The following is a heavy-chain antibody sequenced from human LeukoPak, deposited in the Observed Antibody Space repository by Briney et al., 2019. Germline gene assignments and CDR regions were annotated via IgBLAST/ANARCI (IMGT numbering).Heavy chain of an antibody. CDR2: INDSGRT. Sequence: SETLSLTCAVYGGSFSNYYWSWIRQTPGKGMEWIGEINDSGRTNYNPSLMSRVTVSVDTSKNQFSLRLTSVTATDTAVYYCARRWNYGRNYYIDVWGKGAADSVSS. D-gene: IGHD1-7*01. V-gene: IGHV4-34*01. CDR1: GGSFSNYY. CDR3: ARRWNYGRNYYIDV. J-gene: IGHJ6*03.